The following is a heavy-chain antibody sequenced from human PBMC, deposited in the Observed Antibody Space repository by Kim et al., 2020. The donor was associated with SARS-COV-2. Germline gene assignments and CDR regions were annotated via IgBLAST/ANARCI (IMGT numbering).Heavy chain of an antibody. D-gene: IGHD6-19*01. CDR2: IYYSGSA. V-gene: IGHV4-59*01. Sequence: SETLSLTCTVSGGSISNYYWSWIRQPPGKGLEWIGYIYYSGSANYNPSLKSRVTISVDTSKNQFSLKLTSVTAADTAVYYCARAAGGGWYDPSFHIWGQG. CDR1: GGSISNYY. CDR3: ARAAGGGWYDPSFHI. J-gene: IGHJ3*02.